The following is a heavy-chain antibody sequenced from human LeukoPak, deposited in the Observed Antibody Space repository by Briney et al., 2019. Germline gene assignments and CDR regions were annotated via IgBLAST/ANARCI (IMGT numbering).Heavy chain of an antibody. CDR2: INHSGST. J-gene: IGHJ4*02. V-gene: IGHV4-34*01. CDR3: ARVGRNYARDY. D-gene: IGHD1-7*01. Sequence: SETLSLTCAVNGGPFSGYYWTWIRQPPGKGLEWIGEINHSGSTNYNPSLKSRVTISVETSKNQFSLKLSSVTAADTAVYYYARVGRNYARDYWGQGTLVTVSS. CDR1: GGPFSGYY.